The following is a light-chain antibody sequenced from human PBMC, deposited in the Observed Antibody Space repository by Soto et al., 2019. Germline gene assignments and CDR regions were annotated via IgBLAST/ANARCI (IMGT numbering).Light chain of an antibody. CDR2: GNS. Sequence: QSALTQPPSVSGTPGQRVTISCSGSSSNIATNSVNWYQQLPATAPRLLIYGNSNRPSGVPDRFSGSKSGTSASLAITGLQAEDEADYYCQSYDSSLSGWVFGGGTKVTVL. V-gene: IGLV1-40*01. CDR3: QSYDSSLSGWV. J-gene: IGLJ3*02. CDR1: SSNIATNS.